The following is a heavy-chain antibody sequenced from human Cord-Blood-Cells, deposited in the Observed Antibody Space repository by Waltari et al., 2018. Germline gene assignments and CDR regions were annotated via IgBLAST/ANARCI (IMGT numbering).Heavy chain of an antibody. CDR3: TTGLSIAAPDYYYYYYMDV. J-gene: IGHJ6*03. Sequence: EVQLVESGGGLVKPGGSLRLSCAASGFTFSNAWMSWVRQAPGKGLEWVGRSKSKTDGGTTDYAGPVKGRFTISRDDSKNTLYLQMNSLKTEDTAVYYCTTGLSIAAPDYYYYYYMDVWGKGTTVTVSS. CDR2: SKSKTDGGTT. D-gene: IGHD6-6*01. V-gene: IGHV3-15*01. CDR1: GFTFSNAW.